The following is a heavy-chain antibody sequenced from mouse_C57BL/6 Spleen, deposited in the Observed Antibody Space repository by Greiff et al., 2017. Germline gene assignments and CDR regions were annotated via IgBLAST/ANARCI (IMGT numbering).Heavy chain of an antibody. Sequence: QVQLQQPGAELVKPGASVKLSCKASGYTFTSYWMQWVKQRPGQGLEWIGEIDPSDSYTNYNQKFKGKATLTVDTSSSTAYMQLSSLTSEDSAVYYCAWDYGFWGEEATRTVSS. CDR3: AWDYGF. D-gene: IGHD2-4*01. J-gene: IGHJ2*01. CDR1: GYTFTSYW. V-gene: IGHV1-50*01. CDR2: IDPSDSYT.